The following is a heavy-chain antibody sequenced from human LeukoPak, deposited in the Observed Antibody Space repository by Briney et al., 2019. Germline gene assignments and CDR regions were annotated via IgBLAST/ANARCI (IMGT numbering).Heavy chain of an antibody. V-gene: IGHV3-48*03. CDR3: GSLDSREDSTSRWGPLDI. D-gene: IGHD2-2*01. J-gene: IGHJ3*02. Sequence: GGSLRLSCAASRFTFSSYEMNWVRQAPGKGLEWVSTISSSGSSIFYAVSVKGLFTISRDYARNSLYLQMNSLRAEDTALYYCGSLDSREDSTSRWGPLDIWGQGTMATVSS. CDR1: RFTFSSYE. CDR2: ISSSGSSI.